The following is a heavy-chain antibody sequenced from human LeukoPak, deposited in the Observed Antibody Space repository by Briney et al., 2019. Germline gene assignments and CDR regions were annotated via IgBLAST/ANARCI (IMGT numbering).Heavy chain of an antibody. V-gene: IGHV4-61*02. CDR2: IYTSGST. Sequence: SQTLSLTCTVSGGSISSGSYYWSWIRQPAGKGLEWIGRIYTSGSTNYNPSLKSRVTISVDTSKNQFSLKLSSVTAADTAVYYCARAFPGFSGTGVWGKGTTVTVSS. CDR3: ARAFPGFSGTGV. CDR1: GGSISSGSYY. J-gene: IGHJ6*04. D-gene: IGHD1-1*01.